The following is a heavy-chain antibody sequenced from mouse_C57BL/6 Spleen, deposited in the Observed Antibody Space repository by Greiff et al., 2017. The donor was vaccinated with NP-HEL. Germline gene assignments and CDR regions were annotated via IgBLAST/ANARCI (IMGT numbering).Heavy chain of an antibody. D-gene: IGHD1-1*01. CDR1: GYTFTSYW. CDR2: INPSDRYT. Sequence: VQLQQSGAELVMPGASVKLSCKASGYTFTSYWMHWVKQRPGQGLEWIGEINPSDRYTNYNQKFKGKSTLTVDKSSSTAYMQLSSLTSKDSAVYYGARASTVERAWFAYWGQGTLVTVSA. CDR3: ARASTVERAWFAY. J-gene: IGHJ3*01. V-gene: IGHV1-69*01.